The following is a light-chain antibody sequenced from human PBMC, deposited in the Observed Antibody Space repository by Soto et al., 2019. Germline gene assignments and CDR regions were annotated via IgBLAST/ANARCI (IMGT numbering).Light chain of an antibody. V-gene: IGKV3-15*01. J-gene: IGKJ5*01. CDR2: DTS. CDR3: QQYNTWRSIT. CDR1: QSISWK. Sequence: EIVMTQSPATLSLSPGERATRSCWASQSISWKLAWYQHRPGQAPRLLIYDTSTRAAGIPARFSGSGSGTDFTLTIRSLQSEDFAVYYCQQYNTWRSITFGQGTRLEIK.